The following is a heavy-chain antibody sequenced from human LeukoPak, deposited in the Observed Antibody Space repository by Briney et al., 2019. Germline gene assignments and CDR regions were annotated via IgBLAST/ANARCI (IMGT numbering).Heavy chain of an antibody. V-gene: IGHV4-59*08. CDR2: MYYSGST. CDR1: GXSISSYY. CDR3: ARRSISGNSWDYFDY. Sequence: SETLSLTCTVSGXSISSYYWSWIRQPPGKGQEWIAFMYYSGSTNYNPSLKSRVTISVDTSKNQFSLKLSSVTAADTAVYYCARRSISGNSWDYFDYWGQGTLVTVSS. J-gene: IGHJ4*02. D-gene: IGHD4-23*01.